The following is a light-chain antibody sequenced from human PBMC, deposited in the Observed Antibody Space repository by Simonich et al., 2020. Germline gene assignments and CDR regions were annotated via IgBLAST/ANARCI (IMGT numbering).Light chain of an antibody. V-gene: IGLV2-14*01. CDR1: SSDVGGYNY. CDR3: SSYTSGSTWV. J-gene: IGLJ3*02. CDR2: DVS. Sequence: QSALTQPASVSGSPGQSITISCTGTSSDVGGYNYVSWYQQPPGKAPKLMIYDVSKRPSGVSNRFSGSKSGKTASLTISGLQAEDEADYYCSSYTSGSTWVFGGGTKLTVL.